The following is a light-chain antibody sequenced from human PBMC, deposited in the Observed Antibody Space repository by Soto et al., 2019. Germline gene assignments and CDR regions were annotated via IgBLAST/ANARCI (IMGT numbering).Light chain of an antibody. CDR2: EVT. CDR3: SSFAGGGNPVL. CDR1: SSDVGAYNY. J-gene: IGLJ2*01. Sequence: QSVLTQPPSASGSLGQSVTISCTGTSSDVGAYNYVSWHQQHPGKAPKVMIYEVTKRPPGVPDRFSGSKSGNTASLTVSGLQAEDEADYYCSSFAGGGNPVLLGGGTKLPVL. V-gene: IGLV2-8*01.